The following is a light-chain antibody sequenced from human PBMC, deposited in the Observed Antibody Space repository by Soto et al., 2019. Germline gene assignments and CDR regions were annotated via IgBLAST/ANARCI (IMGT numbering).Light chain of an antibody. CDR2: GNT. J-gene: IGLJ2*01. Sequence: QAVVTQPPSVSGAPGQRVTISCTGSSSNIGAGYDVHWYQQLPGRAPKLLIYGNTNRPSGVPDRFSGSKSGTSASLAITGLQAEDEADYYCLSFDSSLSVVFGGVTKVTVL. CDR1: SSNIGAGYD. CDR3: LSFDSSLSVV. V-gene: IGLV1-40*01.